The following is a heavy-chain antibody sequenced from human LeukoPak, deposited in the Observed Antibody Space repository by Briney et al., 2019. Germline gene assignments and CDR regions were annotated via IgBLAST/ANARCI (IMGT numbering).Heavy chain of an antibody. Sequence: PGGSLRLSCAASGFTFSSYAMSWVRQAPGKGLEWVSDISDSYSTYYADSVKGRFTTSRDNSKNTLYLHMNCLRAEDTAIYYCAKDRESSSWYDYWGQGTLVTVSS. J-gene: IGHJ4*02. V-gene: IGHV3-23*01. CDR3: AKDRESSSWYDY. D-gene: IGHD6-13*01. CDR1: GFTFSSYA. CDR2: ISDSYST.